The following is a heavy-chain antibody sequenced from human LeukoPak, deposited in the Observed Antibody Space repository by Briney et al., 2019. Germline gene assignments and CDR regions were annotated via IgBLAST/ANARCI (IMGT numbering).Heavy chain of an antibody. CDR3: AKGRKVAAGTGGASYYYYYGMDV. CDR1: GFTFSSYA. CDR2: ISGGGGST. V-gene: IGHV3-23*01. Sequence: GGSLRLSCAASGFTFSSYAMSWVRQAPGKGLEWVSAISGGGGSTYYADSVKGRFTISRDNSKNTLYLQMNSLRAEDTAVYYCAKGRKVAAGTGGASYYYYYGMDVWGQGTTVTVSS. D-gene: IGHD6-13*01. J-gene: IGHJ6*02.